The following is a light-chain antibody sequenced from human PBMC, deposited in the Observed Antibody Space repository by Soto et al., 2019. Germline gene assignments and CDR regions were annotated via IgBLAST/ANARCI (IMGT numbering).Light chain of an antibody. J-gene: IGLJ1*01. CDR1: SSDVGGYNY. Sequence: QSALTQPASVSGSPGQSITISCTGTSSDVGGYNYVSWYQQHPGKAPELMICDVSNRPSGVSNRFSGSKSGNTASLTISGLQAGDEADYYCSSYTSSSALEVFGTGTKLTVL. CDR3: SSYTSSSALEV. V-gene: IGLV2-14*01. CDR2: DVS.